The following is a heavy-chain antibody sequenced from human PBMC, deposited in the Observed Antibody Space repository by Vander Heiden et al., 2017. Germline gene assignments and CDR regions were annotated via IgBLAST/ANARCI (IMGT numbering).Heavy chain of an antibody. CDR2: IYSGGST. CDR1: GFTVSSSY. D-gene: IGHD3-16*01. J-gene: IGHJ4*02. Sequence: EVQLVESGGDLIQPGGSLRLSCAASGFTVSSSYRSWVRQAPGKGLEWVSVIYSGGSTYYADSVRGRFTISTDNSKNTLYLQMNSLRAEDTAVYYCAKDFSDYSFDQWGQGTLVTVSS. V-gene: IGHV3-53*01. CDR3: AKDFSDYSFDQ.